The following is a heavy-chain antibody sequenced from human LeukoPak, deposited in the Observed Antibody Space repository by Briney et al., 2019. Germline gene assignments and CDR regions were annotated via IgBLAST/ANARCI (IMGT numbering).Heavy chain of an antibody. Sequence: SETLSLTCTVSGGSISSYYWSWIRQPPGKGLEWIGYIYYSGSTNYNPSLKSRVTISVDTSKNQFSLKLSSVTAADTAVYYCARTFNWGHWYFDLWGRGTLVTVSS. CDR1: GGSISSYY. V-gene: IGHV4-59*01. J-gene: IGHJ2*01. CDR3: ARTFNWGHWYFDL. CDR2: IYYSGST. D-gene: IGHD7-27*01.